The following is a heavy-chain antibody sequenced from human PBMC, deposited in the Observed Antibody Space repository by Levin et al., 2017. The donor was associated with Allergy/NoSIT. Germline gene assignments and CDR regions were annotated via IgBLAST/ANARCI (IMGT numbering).Heavy chain of an antibody. Sequence: SGPTLVKPTQTLTLTCTFSGFSLSTSGVGVGWFRQPPGKALEWLALIYWDDDKRYSPSLRSRLTITKDTSRNHVVLTMTNMDPVDTATYYFARRSWVWYERSGYPVCDPWGQGTLVTVSS. CDR3: ARRSWVWYERSGYPVCDP. CDR1: GFSLSTSGVG. V-gene: IGHV2-5*02. D-gene: IGHD3-22*01. J-gene: IGHJ5*02. CDR2: IYWDDDK.